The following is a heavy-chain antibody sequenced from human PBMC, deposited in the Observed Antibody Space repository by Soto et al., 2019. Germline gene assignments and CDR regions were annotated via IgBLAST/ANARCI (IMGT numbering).Heavy chain of an antibody. D-gene: IGHD3-10*01. CDR1: GFSLTTGGVD. CDR3: AHHPYYGLGSYSFDY. CDR2: IYWDDDK. V-gene: IGHV2-5*02. Sequence: QITLKESGPTLVRPTQTLTLTCTFSGFSLTTGGVDVGWIRQPPGKALEWLAVIYWDDDKRYSSSLKSRLTITKDTSKNQVVLTMTNMDPVDTATYYCAHHPYYGLGSYSFDYWGQGTLVTVSS. J-gene: IGHJ4*02.